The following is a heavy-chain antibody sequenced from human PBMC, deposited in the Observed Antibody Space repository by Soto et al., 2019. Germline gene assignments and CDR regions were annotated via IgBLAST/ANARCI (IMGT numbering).Heavy chain of an antibody. Sequence: SGPTLVNPTQTLTLTCTFSGFSLSTSGVGVGWIRQPPGKALEWLARIDWDDDKYYSTSLKTRLTISKDPSKNQVVLTMTNMDPVDTATYYCARMSVVFVPAAIGYFRYVKDVWAQGTTVTVSA. CDR1: GFSLSTSGVG. D-gene: IGHD2-2*02. J-gene: IGHJ6*01. CDR2: IDWDDDK. CDR3: ARMSVVFVPAAIGYFRYVKDV. V-gene: IGHV2-70*11.